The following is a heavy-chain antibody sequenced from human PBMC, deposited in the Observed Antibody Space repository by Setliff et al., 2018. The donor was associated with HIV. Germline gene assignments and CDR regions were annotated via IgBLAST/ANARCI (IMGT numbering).Heavy chain of an antibody. Sequence: SWVRQAPGQGLEWVGWISVGKGNTNYAQSLQGRVTMTTDTSTNTAHLEVRSLRSDDTAVYYCARDRTFRTTRVFDYWGQGTLVTVSS. CDR3: ARDRTFRTTRVFDY. V-gene: IGHV1-18*01. D-gene: IGHD2-21*01. J-gene: IGHJ4*02. CDR2: ISVGKGNT.